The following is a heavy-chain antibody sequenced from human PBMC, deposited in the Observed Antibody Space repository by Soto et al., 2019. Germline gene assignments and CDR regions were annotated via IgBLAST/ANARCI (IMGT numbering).Heavy chain of an antibody. CDR1: GFTFSSYG. Sequence: QVQLVESGGGVVQPGRSLSLSCAASGFTFSSYGMHWVRQAPGKGLEWVAVIWYDGSNKYYADSVKGRFTISRDNSKNTLYLQMNSLRAEDTAVYYCARESDYYGSGSYFSYWGQGTLVTVSS. D-gene: IGHD3-10*01. J-gene: IGHJ4*02. V-gene: IGHV3-33*01. CDR2: IWYDGSNK. CDR3: ARESDYYGSGSYFSY.